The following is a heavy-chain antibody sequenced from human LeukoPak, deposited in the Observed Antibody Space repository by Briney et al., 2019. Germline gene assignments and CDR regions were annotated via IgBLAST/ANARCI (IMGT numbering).Heavy chain of an antibody. CDR3: AVMRRDGYEIDY. J-gene: IGHJ4*02. CDR1: GGTFSSYA. CDR2: IIPIFGTA. D-gene: IGHD5-24*01. V-gene: IGHV1-69*06. Sequence: GASVKVSCKASGGTFSSYAISWVRQAPGQGLEWMGGIIPIFGTANYAQKFQGRVTITADKSTSTAYMELSSLRSEDTAVYYCAVMRRDGYEIDYWGQGTLVTVSS.